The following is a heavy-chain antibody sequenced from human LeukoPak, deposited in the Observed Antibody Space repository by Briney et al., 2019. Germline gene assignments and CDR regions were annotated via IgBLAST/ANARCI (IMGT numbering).Heavy chain of an antibody. V-gene: IGHV3-23*01. D-gene: IGHD2-8*01. J-gene: IGHJ6*04. CDR3: AISRMGDV. CDR1: QFTFSTYA. Sequence: GGSLRLSCTASQFTFSTYAMSWVRQAPGKGLEWVSGISTSDSRTYYADSVKGRFVISRDNSKNTLYLQMNSLRAEDTAVYYCAISRMGDVWGKGTTVTVSS. CDR2: ISTSDSRT.